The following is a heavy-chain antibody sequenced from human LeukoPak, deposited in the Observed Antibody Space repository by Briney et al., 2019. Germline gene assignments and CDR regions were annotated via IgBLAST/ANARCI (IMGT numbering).Heavy chain of an antibody. V-gene: IGHV3-7*04. CDR3: ARTIREQWLTVDY. CDR2: IKQDGSAK. J-gene: IGHJ4*02. D-gene: IGHD6-19*01. CDR1: VFTFSDYW. Sequence: PGGSLRLSCAASVFTFSDYWMNWVRQAPGKGLEWVANIKQDGSAKYYVDSVKGRFTISRDNAKNSLYLQMNSLGAEDTAVYYCARTIREQWLTVDYWGQGTLVTFSS.